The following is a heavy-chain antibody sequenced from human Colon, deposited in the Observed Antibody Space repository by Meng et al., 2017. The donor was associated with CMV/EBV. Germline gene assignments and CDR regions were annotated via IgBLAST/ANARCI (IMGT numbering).Heavy chain of an antibody. J-gene: IGHJ4*02. Sequence: GESLKISCAASGFPFSSYEMNWVRQAPGKGLEWVSYISSSGSFIHYADSVKGRFTISRDNAKNSLYLQMNSLRAEDTAVYYCVRDTTRGGSYFDYWGQGTLVTVSS. CDR1: GFPFSSYE. CDR3: VRDTTRGGSYFDY. V-gene: IGHV3-48*03. D-gene: IGHD1-26*01. CDR2: ISSSGSFI.